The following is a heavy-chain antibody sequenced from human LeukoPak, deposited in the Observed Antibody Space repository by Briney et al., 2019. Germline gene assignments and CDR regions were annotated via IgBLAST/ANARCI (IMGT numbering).Heavy chain of an antibody. V-gene: IGHV3-23*01. CDR2: ISGRGGST. J-gene: IGHJ4*02. D-gene: IGHD6-19*01. Sequence: GGSLRLSCAASGFTFSSYAMSWVRQAPGKGLEWVSAISGRGGSTYYADSVKGRFTISRDNSKNTLYLQMNSLRAEDTAVYYCAKDRGGGIAVAGTAPDYWGQGTLVTVSS. CDR1: GFTFSSYA. CDR3: AKDRGGGIAVAGTAPDY.